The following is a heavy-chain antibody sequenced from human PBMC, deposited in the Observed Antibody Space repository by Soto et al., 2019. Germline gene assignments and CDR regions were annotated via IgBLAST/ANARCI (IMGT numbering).Heavy chain of an antibody. CDR2: INHSGST. J-gene: IGHJ4*02. Sequence: PSETLSLTCAVYGGSFSGYYWSWIRQPPGKGLEWIGEINHSGSTNYNPSLKSRVTISVDTSKNQFSLKLSSVTAADTAVYYCARGGGDIVVVVAATPAPFDYWGQGTLVTVSS. D-gene: IGHD2-15*01. CDR3: ARGGGDIVVVVAATPAPFDY. CDR1: GGSFSGYY. V-gene: IGHV4-34*01.